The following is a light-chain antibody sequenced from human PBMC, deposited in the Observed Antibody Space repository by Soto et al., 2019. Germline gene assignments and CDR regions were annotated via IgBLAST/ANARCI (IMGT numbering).Light chain of an antibody. CDR2: TDN. CDR3: ATWDDSLSGPV. V-gene: IGLV1-44*01. Sequence: QSVPTQPPSASGAPGQRVTISCSGSSSNIGSNPVNWYQQLPGTAPKLLIYTDNERPSGVPDRFSGSKSGTSASLAIGGLQSEDEADYYCATWDDSLSGPVFGGGTKVTVL. CDR1: SSNIGSNP. J-gene: IGLJ3*02.